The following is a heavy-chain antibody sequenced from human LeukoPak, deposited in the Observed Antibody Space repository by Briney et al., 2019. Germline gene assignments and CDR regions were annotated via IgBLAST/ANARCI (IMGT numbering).Heavy chain of an antibody. CDR3: ARDLGGYSYGFFDY. CDR1: GGSISSSNW. J-gene: IGHJ4*02. Sequence: SETLSLTCAVSGGSISSSNWWSWVRQPPGKGLEWIGEIYHSGSTNYNPSLKSRVTISVDKSKNQFSLKLSSVTAADTAVYYCARDLGGYSYGFFDYWGQGTLVTVSS. CDR2: IYHSGST. V-gene: IGHV4-4*02. D-gene: IGHD5-18*01.